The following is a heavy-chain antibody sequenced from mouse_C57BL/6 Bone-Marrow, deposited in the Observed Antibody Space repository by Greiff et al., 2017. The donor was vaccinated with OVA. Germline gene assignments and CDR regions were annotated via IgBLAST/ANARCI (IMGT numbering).Heavy chain of an antibody. CDR2: ILPGSGST. CDR3: ASPYYYGSTPSFDV. D-gene: IGHD1-1*01. V-gene: IGHV1-9*01. Sequence: VQLQQSGAELMKPGASVKLSCKATGYTFTGYWIEWVKQRPGHGLEWIGEILPGSGSTNYNAKFKGKATFTADTSSNTAYMQLSSLTTEDSAIYYCASPYYYGSTPSFDVWGTGTTVTVSS. J-gene: IGHJ1*03. CDR1: GYTFTGYW.